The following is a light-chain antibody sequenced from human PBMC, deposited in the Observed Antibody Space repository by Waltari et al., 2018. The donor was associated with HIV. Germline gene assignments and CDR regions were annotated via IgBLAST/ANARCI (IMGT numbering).Light chain of an antibody. J-gene: IGLJ3*02. CDR1: TPSSQFTS. Sequence: QSVLTQPPSTSAAPGQRVTISCSGDTPSSQFTSFYWYQQLPGAAPKLLIYDISHRPSGVPDRFSGSKSGASASLAITSLRSEDEGLYYCAMWSAVLRAWVFGGGTKLTVL. V-gene: IGLV1-47*01. CDR3: AMWSAVLRAWV. CDR2: DIS.